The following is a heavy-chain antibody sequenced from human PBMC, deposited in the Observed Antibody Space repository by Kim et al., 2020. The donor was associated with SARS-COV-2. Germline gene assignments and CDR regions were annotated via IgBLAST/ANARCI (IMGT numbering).Heavy chain of an antibody. CDR3: ARSRLAHFDY. CDR2: R. J-gene: IGHJ4*02. V-gene: IGHV3-30*07. Sequence: RYKADTVQGRIPVSRENSKNALYLKMENLRADDTAVYYCARSRLAHFDYWGRGTLVTVSS. D-gene: IGHD2-2*01.